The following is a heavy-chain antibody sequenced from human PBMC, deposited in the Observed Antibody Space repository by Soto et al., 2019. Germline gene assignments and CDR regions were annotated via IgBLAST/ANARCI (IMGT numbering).Heavy chain of an antibody. CDR2: IWFDGSNK. CDR1: GFTFSSYG. V-gene: IGHV3-33*01. CDR3: ASTGPY. J-gene: IGHJ4*02. Sequence: QVQLVESGGGVVQPGRSLRLSCAASGFTFSSYGMHWVRQAPGKGLEWVAVIWFDGSNKFYADSVKGRFTISRYNSKNTVSLQMSSLRDEDSAAYYCASTGPYWGQGARVTVSS.